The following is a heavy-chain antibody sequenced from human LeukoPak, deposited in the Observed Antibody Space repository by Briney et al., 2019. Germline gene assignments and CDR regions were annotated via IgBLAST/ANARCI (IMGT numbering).Heavy chain of an antibody. V-gene: IGHV1-69*13. CDR1: GGTFSIYA. CDR2: IIPIFGTA. Sequence: AVKVSCKASGGTFSIYAISWVRQAPGQGRECIGRIIPIFGTANYAQKFPGRVTITPDESTSTAYMELSRLRSEDTAVYSCARAMYSSSWWDYWGQGTLVTVSS. J-gene: IGHJ4*02. CDR3: ARAMYSSSWWDY. D-gene: IGHD6-13*01.